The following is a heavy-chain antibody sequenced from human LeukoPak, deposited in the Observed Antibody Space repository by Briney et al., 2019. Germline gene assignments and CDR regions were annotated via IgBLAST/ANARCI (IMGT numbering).Heavy chain of an antibody. J-gene: IGHJ4*02. CDR2: ISWNSGSI. CDR1: GFSFDDYA. D-gene: IGHD5-18*01. CDR3: AKGRGYSYGCLDY. Sequence: GGSLRLSCAASGFSFDDYAMHWVRQAPGKGLQWVSGISWNSGSIGYADSVKGRFTISRDNAKNSLYLQMNSLRAEDMALYYCAKGRGYSYGCLDYWGQGTLVTVSS. V-gene: IGHV3-9*03.